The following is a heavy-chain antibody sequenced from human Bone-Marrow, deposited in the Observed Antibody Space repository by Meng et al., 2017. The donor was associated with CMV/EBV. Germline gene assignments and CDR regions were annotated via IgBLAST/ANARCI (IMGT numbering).Heavy chain of an antibody. CDR3: ARRNPHSQVLRFLEWPQLGGMDV. D-gene: IGHD3-3*01. CDR1: GFTFSSYA. J-gene: IGHJ6*02. Sequence: GESLKISCAASGFTFSSYAMHWVRQAPGKGLEWVAVISYDGSNKYYADSVKGRFTISRDNSKNTLYLQMNSLRAEDTAVYYCARRNPHSQVLRFLEWPQLGGMDVWGQGTTVTVSS. CDR2: ISYDGSNK. V-gene: IGHV3-30*04.